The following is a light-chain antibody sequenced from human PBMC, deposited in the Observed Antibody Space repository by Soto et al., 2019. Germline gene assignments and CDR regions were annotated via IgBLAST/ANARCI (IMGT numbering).Light chain of an antibody. CDR1: QSISSY. V-gene: IGKV1-39*01. J-gene: IGKJ1*01. CDR2: AAS. CDR3: QQSYSIPRT. Sequence: DIQITQSPSSLSAPVGARVTITCRASQSISSYLNWYQQKPGKAPKLLIYAASSLQRGVPSRFSGSGSGTDFTLAISSLQPEDFATYYWQQSYSIPRTFGQGTEVEIK.